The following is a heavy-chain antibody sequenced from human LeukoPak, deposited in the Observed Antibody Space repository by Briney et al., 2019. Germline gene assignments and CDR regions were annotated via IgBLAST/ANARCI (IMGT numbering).Heavy chain of an antibody. J-gene: IGHJ4*02. CDR1: GFTFSSYE. D-gene: IGHD5-18*01. V-gene: IGHV3-48*03. Sequence: GGSLRLSCAASGFTFSSYEMNWVRQAPGRGLEWISYIRGSGTPIYYADSVKGRFTISRDNAKNSLYLQMNSLRAEDTAVYYCANGLWLQWGDYWGQGTLVTVSS. CDR2: IRGSGTPI. CDR3: ANGLWLQWGDY.